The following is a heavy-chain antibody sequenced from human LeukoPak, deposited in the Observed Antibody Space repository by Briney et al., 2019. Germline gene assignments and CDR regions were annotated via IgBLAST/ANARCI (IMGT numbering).Heavy chain of an antibody. D-gene: IGHD6-6*01. CDR1: GYSINSGYY. V-gene: IGHV4-38-2*02. CDR3: ARAKIAARDPNNWFDP. CDR2: IYHSGSA. Sequence: PSETLSLTCTVSGYSINSGYYWAWIRPPPGKGLEWIGSIYHSGSAYYNPSLKSRVTISVDTSKNQFSLKLSSVTAADTAVYFCARAKIAARDPNNWFDPWGQGTLVTVSS. J-gene: IGHJ5*02.